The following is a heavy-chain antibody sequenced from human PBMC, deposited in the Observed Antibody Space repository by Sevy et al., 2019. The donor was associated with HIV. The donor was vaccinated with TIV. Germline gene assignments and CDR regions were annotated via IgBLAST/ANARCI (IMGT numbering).Heavy chain of an antibody. Sequence: GGSLRLSCAASGFTFDDYTMHWVRQAPGKGLEWVSLINWNGDDTYYADSVKGRFTISRDNSRNSLYLQMNSLRTEDTALYYCAKERNCGRDCSYFQHWGQGTLVTVSS. J-gene: IGHJ1*01. V-gene: IGHV3-43*01. D-gene: IGHD2-21*02. CDR1: GFTFDDYT. CDR2: INWNGDDT. CDR3: AKERNCGRDCSYFQH.